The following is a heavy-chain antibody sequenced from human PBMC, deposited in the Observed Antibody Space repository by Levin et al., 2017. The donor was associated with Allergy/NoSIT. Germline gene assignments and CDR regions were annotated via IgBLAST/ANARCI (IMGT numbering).Heavy chain of an antibody. CDR1: GFTFSSSA. J-gene: IGHJ4*02. CDR2: ISSNGGTT. CDR3: VKAVGSSYYSFHY. V-gene: IGHV3-64D*08. Sequence: PGGSLRLSCSASGFTFSSSAMHWVRQAPGKGLEYVSGISSNGGTTYYADSVKGRFTISRDRSMNTLYLQMSGLRAEDMAVYFCVKAVGSSYYSFHYWGQGTLVTVSS. D-gene: IGHD1-26*01.